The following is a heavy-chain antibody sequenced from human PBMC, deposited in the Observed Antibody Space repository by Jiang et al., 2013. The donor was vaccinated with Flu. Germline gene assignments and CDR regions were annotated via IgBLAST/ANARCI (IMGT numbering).Heavy chain of an antibody. CDR3: ARDVSTWARGDWFDP. D-gene: IGHD3-10*01. CDR1: GGSVSSTY. CDR2: IYSSGTT. Sequence: PGLVKISETLFLTCTVSGGSVSSTYWSWIREAAGKGPEWIGRIYSSGTTNYSPALESRVTMSLDAYKNQFSLKLTSVTAADTAVYYCARDVSTWARGDWFDPWGPGTAVIVSS. J-gene: IGHJ5*02. V-gene: IGHV4-4*07.